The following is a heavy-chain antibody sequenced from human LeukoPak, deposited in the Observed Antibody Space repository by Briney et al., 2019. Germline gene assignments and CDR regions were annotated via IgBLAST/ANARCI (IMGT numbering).Heavy chain of an antibody. CDR2: IYYSGST. Sequence: PSETLSLTCTVSGGSISSNSYYWGWIRQPPGKGLEWIGSIYYSGSTYYNPSLKSRVTISVDTSKNQFSLKLSSVTAADTAVCYCARRGIYSDGTDYWGQGTLVTVSS. CDR1: GGSISSNSYY. D-gene: IGHD5-18*01. CDR3: ARRGIYSDGTDY. V-gene: IGHV4-39*01. J-gene: IGHJ4*02.